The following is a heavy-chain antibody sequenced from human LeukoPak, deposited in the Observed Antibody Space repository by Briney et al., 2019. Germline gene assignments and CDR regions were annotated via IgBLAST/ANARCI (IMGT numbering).Heavy chain of an antibody. D-gene: IGHD6-13*01. CDR1: GFTFSSYA. CDR3: ARQRIAAAGGFDY. CDR2: ISGSGGSA. J-gene: IGHJ4*02. V-gene: IGHV3-23*01. Sequence: GGSLRLSCEASGFTFSSYAMSWVRQAPGKGLEWVSSISGSGGSAYYADSVKGRFTISRDNSKNTLYVQMNSLRAEDTAVYYCARQRIAAAGGFDYWGQGTLVTVSS.